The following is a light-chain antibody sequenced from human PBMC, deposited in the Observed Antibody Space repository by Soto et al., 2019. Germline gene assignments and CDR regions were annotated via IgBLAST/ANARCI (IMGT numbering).Light chain of an antibody. CDR1: SSNIGAGYD. CDR2: GNS. J-gene: IGLJ1*01. V-gene: IGLV1-40*01. Sequence: SVLTQPPSVSGAPGQRVTFSFTGSSSNIGAGYDVHWYQQLPGTAPKLLIYGNSNRPSGVPDRFSGSKSGTSASLAITGLQAEDEANYYCQSYDISLSGNVFGTGTKDIVL. CDR3: QSYDISLSGNV.